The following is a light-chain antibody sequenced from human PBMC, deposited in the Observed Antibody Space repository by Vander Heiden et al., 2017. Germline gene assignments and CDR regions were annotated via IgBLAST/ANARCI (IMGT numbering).Light chain of an antibody. CDR2: GAS. J-gene: IGKJ5*01. V-gene: IGKV3-20*01. Sequence: EVVFTQSPGTQSFSPGERATLSCRASQSVAKNYLAWFQHKPGQAPRLLIYGASSRATGIPDRFSGSGSGTDFTLTISRLEPEDFAVYYCQQYDHSPITFGQGTRLEIK. CDR1: QSVAKNY. CDR3: QQYDHSPIT.